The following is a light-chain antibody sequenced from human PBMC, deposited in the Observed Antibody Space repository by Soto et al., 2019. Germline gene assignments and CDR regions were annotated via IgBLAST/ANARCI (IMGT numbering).Light chain of an antibody. CDR3: QQYNYYPPWT. CDR1: RSIMTW. Sequence: DIQLTQSPSTLSASIGDRVTITCRSSRSIMTWLAWYQQKPGKAHKLLFYKAPDFDVGVPSRFSGSGSATEFTLTISSLQPDDVAAYYYQQYNYYPPWTFGQGTNVEIK. J-gene: IGKJ1*01. CDR2: KAP. V-gene: IGKV1-5*03.